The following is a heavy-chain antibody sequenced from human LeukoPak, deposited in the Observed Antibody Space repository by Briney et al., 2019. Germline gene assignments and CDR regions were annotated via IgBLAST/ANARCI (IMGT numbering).Heavy chain of an antibody. Sequence: GESLKITYKGSGYTFTSHWIAWVRQMPGKGLEWMGIIYPGDSDTRYSPSFQGQVTISADNSISTAYLQWNSLKASDTAMYYCARSQWLRWSDAFDIWGQGTMVTVSS. D-gene: IGHD5-12*01. V-gene: IGHV5-51*01. CDR1: GYTFTSHW. CDR2: IYPGDSDT. J-gene: IGHJ3*02. CDR3: ARSQWLRWSDAFDI.